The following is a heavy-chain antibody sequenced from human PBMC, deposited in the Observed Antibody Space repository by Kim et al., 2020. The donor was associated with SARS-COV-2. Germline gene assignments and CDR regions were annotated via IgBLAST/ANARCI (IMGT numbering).Heavy chain of an antibody. CDR2: ISSSSSTI. CDR1: GFTFSSYS. D-gene: IGHD3-10*01. V-gene: IGHV3-48*02. J-gene: IGHJ4*02. Sequence: GGSLRLSCAASGFTFSSYSMNWVRQAPGKGLEWVSYISSSSSTIYYADSVKGRFTISRDNAKNSLYLQMNSLRDEDTAVYYCARDLRLLIWFGELTSGFFDYWGQGTLVTVSS. CDR3: ARDLRLLIWFGELTSGFFDY.